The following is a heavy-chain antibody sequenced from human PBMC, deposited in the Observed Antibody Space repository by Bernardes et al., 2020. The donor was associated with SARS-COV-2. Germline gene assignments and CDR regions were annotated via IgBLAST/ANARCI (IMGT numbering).Heavy chain of an antibody. V-gene: IGHV4-34*01. CDR3: ARGAEENYYYYYGMDV. CDR1: GGSFSGYY. J-gene: IGHJ6*02. CDR2: INHSGST. Sequence: SETLSLTCAVYGGSFSGYYWSWIRQPPGKGLEWIGEINHSGSTNYNPSLKSRVTISVDTSKNQFSLKLSSVTAADTAVYYCARGAEENYYYYYGMDVWGQGTTVTV.